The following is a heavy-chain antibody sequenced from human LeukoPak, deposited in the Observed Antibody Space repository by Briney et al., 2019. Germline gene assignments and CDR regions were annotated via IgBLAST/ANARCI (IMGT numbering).Heavy chain of an antibody. J-gene: IGHJ6*02. CDR2: ISYDGSNK. V-gene: IGHV3-30-3*01. CDR3: ARGFAHYGMDV. Sequence: SGGSLRLSCAASGFTFSSYALHWVRQAPGKGLEWVAVISYDGSNKYYADSVKGRFTISRDNSKNTLYLQMNSLRAEDTAVYYCARGFAHYGMDVWGQGTTVTVSS. D-gene: IGHD3-10*01. CDR1: GFTFSSYA.